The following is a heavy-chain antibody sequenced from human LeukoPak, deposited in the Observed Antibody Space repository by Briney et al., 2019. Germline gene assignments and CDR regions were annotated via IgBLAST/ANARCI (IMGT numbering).Heavy chain of an antibody. CDR1: GFTVSSNY. D-gene: IGHD6-6*01. J-gene: IGHJ6*02. Sequence: GRSLRLSCAASGFTVSSNYMSWVRQAPGKGLEWVSVIYSGGSTYYADSVKGRFTISRDNSKNTLYLQMNSLRAEDTAVYYCARLNSSSSKLYYGMDVWGQGTTVTVSS. CDR2: IYSGGST. CDR3: ARLNSSSSKLYYGMDV. V-gene: IGHV3-66*02.